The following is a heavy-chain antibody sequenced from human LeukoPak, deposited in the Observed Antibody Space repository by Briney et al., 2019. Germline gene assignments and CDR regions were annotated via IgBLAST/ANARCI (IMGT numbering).Heavy chain of an antibody. D-gene: IGHD3-10*01. CDR1: GGSFSGYY. Sequence: SETLSLTCAVYGGSFSGYYWSWIRQPPGKGLEWIGEINHSGSTNYNPSLKSRVTISVDTSKNQFSLKLSSVTAADTAVYYCARGHRYYVSGSYLGRFDYWGQGTLVTVSS. J-gene: IGHJ4*02. CDR3: ARGHRYYVSGSYLGRFDY. CDR2: INHSGST. V-gene: IGHV4-34*01.